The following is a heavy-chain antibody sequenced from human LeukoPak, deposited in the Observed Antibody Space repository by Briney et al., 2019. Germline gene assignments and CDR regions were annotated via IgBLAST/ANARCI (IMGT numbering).Heavy chain of an antibody. Sequence: GGSLRLSCAASGFTFSSYSMNWVRQAPGKGLEWVSSISSSSSYIYYADSVKGRFTISRDNAKNSLYLQMNSLRAEDTAVYYCARTWMGIYCSGTSCRDAFDIWGQGTMVTVSS. J-gene: IGHJ3*02. CDR3: ARTWMGIYCSGTSCRDAFDI. V-gene: IGHV3-21*01. CDR1: GFTFSSYS. D-gene: IGHD2-2*01. CDR2: ISSSSSYI.